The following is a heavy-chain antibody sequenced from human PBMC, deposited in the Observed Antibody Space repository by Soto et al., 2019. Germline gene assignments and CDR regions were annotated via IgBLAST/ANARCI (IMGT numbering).Heavy chain of an antibody. D-gene: IGHD3-22*01. CDR1: GGSISSSSYY. J-gene: IGHJ3*02. CDR2: IYYSGGT. Sequence: PSETLSLTCTVSGGSISSSSYYWGWIRQPPGKGLEWIGSIYYSGGTYYNPSHKSRVTISVDTSKNQFSLKLSSVTAADTAVYYCAGRALDYYDSSGYYREDAFDIWGQGTMVTVSS. V-gene: IGHV4-39*01. CDR3: AGRALDYYDSSGYYREDAFDI.